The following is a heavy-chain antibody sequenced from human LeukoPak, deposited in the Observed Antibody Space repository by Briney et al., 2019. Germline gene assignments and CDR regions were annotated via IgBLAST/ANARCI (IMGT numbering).Heavy chain of an antibody. Sequence: PGGSLRLSCAASGFTVSSNYMSWVRQAPGKGLEWVSVIYSGGTTYYADSVKGRFTIPRDSSKNTLYLQMNSLRAEDTAVYYCARVRVAAAGSDYWGQGTLVTVSS. J-gene: IGHJ4*02. CDR2: IYSGGTT. CDR3: ARVRVAAAGSDY. D-gene: IGHD6-13*01. V-gene: IGHV3-53*01. CDR1: GFTVSSNY.